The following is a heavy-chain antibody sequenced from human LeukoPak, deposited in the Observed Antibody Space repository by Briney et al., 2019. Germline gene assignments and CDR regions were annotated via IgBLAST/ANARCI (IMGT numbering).Heavy chain of an antibody. Sequence: GGSLRLSCAASGFTFNRHWMSWVREAPGKGVEWVATINRDGTTKNYVGSLTGRFIISRDNAESSLFLQLNSLRAEDTAMYYCARLLGDSTIYDLWGQGTLVTVSS. J-gene: IGHJ5*02. D-gene: IGHD3-16*01. CDR1: GFTFNRHW. V-gene: IGHV3-7*01. CDR2: INRDGTTK. CDR3: ARLLGDSTIYDL.